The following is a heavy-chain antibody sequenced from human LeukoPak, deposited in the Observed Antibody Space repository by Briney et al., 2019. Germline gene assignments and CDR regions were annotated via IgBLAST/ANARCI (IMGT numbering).Heavy chain of an antibody. V-gene: IGHV3-23*01. D-gene: IGHD3-16*01. CDR1: GFTFSSYA. CDR3: AKDRDVWGSLLDY. Sequence: SGGSLGLSCAASGFTFSSYAMSWVRQAPGKGLEWVSAISGSGGSTYYADSVKGRFTISRDNSKNTLYLQMNSLRAEDTAVYYCAKDRDVWGSLLDYWGQGTLVTVSS. J-gene: IGHJ4*02. CDR2: ISGSGGST.